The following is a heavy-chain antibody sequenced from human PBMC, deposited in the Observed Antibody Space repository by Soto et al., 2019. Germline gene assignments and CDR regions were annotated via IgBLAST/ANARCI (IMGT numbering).Heavy chain of an antibody. CDR1: GFTFNTYS. J-gene: IGHJ4*02. Sequence: QVQLEESGGGVVQPGRSLRLSCEASGFTFNTYSMHWVRQPPGKGLEWLAAIWYDGTQKYYADSVKGRFIISRDNSKKTLYLEMNCLRADDTAVYYCARAGGTTVTGLWHFDSWGQGTLVTVSS. CDR3: ARAGGTTVTGLWHFDS. D-gene: IGHD4-17*01. V-gene: IGHV3-33*01. CDR2: IWYDGTQK.